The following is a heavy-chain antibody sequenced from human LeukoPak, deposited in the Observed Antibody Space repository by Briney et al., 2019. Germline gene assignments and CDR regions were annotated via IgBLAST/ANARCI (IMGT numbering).Heavy chain of an antibody. V-gene: IGHV4-61*01. D-gene: IGHD6-19*01. CDR2: IYYSGST. J-gene: IGHJ4*02. CDR1: GVSVSSGSYY. Sequence: TSETLSLTCTVSGVSVSSGSYYWSWIRQPPGKGLEWIGYIYYSGSTNYNPSLKSRVTISVDTSKNQFSLKLSSVTAADTAVYYCARGRVSSGWVDWGQGTLVTVSS. CDR3: ARGRVSSGWVD.